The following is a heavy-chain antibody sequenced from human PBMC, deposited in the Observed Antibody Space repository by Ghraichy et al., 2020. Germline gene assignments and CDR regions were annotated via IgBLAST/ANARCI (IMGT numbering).Heavy chain of an antibody. D-gene: IGHD2-21*01. J-gene: IGHJ4*02. Sequence: SCTAYGFTFNNYWMSWARQAPGQGLEWVANIKRDGGKKYYVDSVKGRFTISRDNAKKSVYLQMDGLRAEDTAVYYCASFVEVGTWRYFDYWGQGTLVTVSS. CDR3: ASFVEVGTWRYFDY. CDR1: GFTFNNYW. V-gene: IGHV3-7*03. CDR2: IKRDGGKK.